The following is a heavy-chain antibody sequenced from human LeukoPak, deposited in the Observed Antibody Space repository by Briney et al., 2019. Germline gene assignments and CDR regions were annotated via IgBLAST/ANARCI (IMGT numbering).Heavy chain of an antibody. D-gene: IGHD1-26*01. CDR1: GYTFTSYG. CDR3: ARVSRGSYRYYFDY. Sequence: ASVKVSCKASGYTFTSYGISWVRQAPGQGLEWMGWISAYSGNTNYAQKLQGRVTMTTDTSTSTAYMELRSLRSDDTAVYYCARVSRGSYRYYFDYWGQGTLVTVSS. V-gene: IGHV1-18*01. CDR2: ISAYSGNT. J-gene: IGHJ4*02.